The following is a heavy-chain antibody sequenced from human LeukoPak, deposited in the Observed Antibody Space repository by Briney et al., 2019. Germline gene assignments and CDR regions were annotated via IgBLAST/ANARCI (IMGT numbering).Heavy chain of an antibody. CDR2: ISYDGSNK. V-gene: IGHV3-30*04. Sequence: GGSLRLSCAASGFTFSSYAMHWVRQAPGKGLEWVAVISYDGSNKYYADSVKGRFTISRDNSKNTLYPQMNSLRAEDTAVYYCAREDIVVVPDYYFDYWGQGTLVTVSS. CDR3: AREDIVVVPDYYFDY. D-gene: IGHD2-2*01. J-gene: IGHJ4*02. CDR1: GFTFSSYA.